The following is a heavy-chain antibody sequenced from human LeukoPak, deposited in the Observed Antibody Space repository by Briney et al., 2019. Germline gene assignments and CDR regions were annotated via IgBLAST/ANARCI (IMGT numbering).Heavy chain of an antibody. CDR1: GYTFTSYY. D-gene: IGHD6-13*01. V-gene: IGHV1-46*01. J-gene: IGHJ5*02. Sequence: GASVKVSCKASGYTFTSYYMHWVRQAPGRGLEWMGIINPSGGSTSYAQKFQGRVTMTRDMSTSTVCMELSSLRSEDTAVYYCARDRVKRGIAAAGPGGWFDPWGQGTLVTVSS. CDR3: ARDRVKRGIAAAGPGGWFDP. CDR2: INPSGGST.